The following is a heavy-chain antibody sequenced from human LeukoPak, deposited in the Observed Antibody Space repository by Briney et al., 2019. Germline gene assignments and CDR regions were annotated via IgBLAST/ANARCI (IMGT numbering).Heavy chain of an antibody. CDR1: GFTFSAYA. Sequence: GGSLRLSCEASGFTFSAYAMTWVRQAPGKGLEWVAYINRSGTSTYYADSVKGRLTISRDNAKNSLYLQMNSLRAEDTAVYYCARKFASWGRGTLVTVSS. D-gene: IGHD2-21*01. CDR2: INRSGTST. CDR3: ARKFAS. J-gene: IGHJ4*02. V-gene: IGHV3-48*03.